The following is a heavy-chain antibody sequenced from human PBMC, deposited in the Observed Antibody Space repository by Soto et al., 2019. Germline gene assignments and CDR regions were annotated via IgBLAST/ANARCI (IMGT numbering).Heavy chain of an antibody. V-gene: IGHV1-3*05. CDR2: INAGNGNT. Sequence: QVQLVQSGAEEKKPGASVKVSCKASGYTFTSYAMHWVRQAPGQRLEWMGWINAGNGNTKYSQKFQGRVTITRDTYASTAYMELSSLRSEDTAVYYCARSIVVVTAQDYWGQGTLVTVYS. J-gene: IGHJ4*02. CDR3: ARSIVVVTAQDY. D-gene: IGHD2-21*02. CDR1: GYTFTSYA.